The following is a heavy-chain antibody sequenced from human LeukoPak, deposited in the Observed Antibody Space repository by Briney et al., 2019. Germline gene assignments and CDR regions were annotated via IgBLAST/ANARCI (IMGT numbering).Heavy chain of an antibody. J-gene: IGHJ4*02. D-gene: IGHD5-18*01. CDR2: IYYSGST. CDR3: ARGEGRGYSYGLV. CDR1: GGSISSYY. Sequence: SETLSLTCTVSGGSISSYYWSWIRQPPGKGLEWIGYIYYSGSTNYNPSLKSRVTISVDTSKNQFSLKLSSVTAADTAVYYCARGEGRGYSYGLVWGQGTLVTVSS. V-gene: IGHV4-59*01.